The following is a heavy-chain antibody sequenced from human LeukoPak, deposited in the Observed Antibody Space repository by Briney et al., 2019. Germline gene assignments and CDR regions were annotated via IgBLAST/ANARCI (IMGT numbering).Heavy chain of an antibody. CDR3: ARDLSRSFSMIRGLIQHREFDF. V-gene: IGHV3-7*01. CDR1: GFTFSTYW. CDR2: IKQDGSEK. J-gene: IGHJ4*02. Sequence: GGSLRLSCAASGFTFSTYWMTWVRQAPGKGLEWVANIKQDGSEKYFVDSVKGRFTISRDNAKNSLYLQMNSLRAEDTAVYYCARDLSRSFSMIRGLIQHREFDFWGRGTLVTVSS. D-gene: IGHD3-10*01.